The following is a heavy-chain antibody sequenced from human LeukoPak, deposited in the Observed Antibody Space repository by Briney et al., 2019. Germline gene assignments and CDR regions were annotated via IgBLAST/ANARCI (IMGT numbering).Heavy chain of an antibody. V-gene: IGHV1-69*05. J-gene: IGHJ3*02. D-gene: IGHD6-19*01. CDR3: ASGYSSGTGDAFDI. CDR1: GGTFSSYA. Sequence: GSSVKVSCKASGGTFSSYAISWVRQAPGQGLEWMGGIIPIFGTANYTQKFQGRVTITTDESTSTAYMELSSLRSEDTAVYYCASGYSSGTGDAFDIWGQGTMVTVSS. CDR2: IIPIFGTA.